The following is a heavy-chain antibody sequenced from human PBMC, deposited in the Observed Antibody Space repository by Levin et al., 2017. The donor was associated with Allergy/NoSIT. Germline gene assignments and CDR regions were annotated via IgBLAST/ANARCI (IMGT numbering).Heavy chain of an antibody. Sequence: LSLSCTASGFTFSTYEMNWVRQAPGKGLEWVSNIDSSGSTIYYTDSVKGRFTISRDNAKNSLYLQMNSLRAEDTAVYYCARDWSSGWFGDWGQGTLVTVSS. J-gene: IGHJ4*02. CDR2: IDSSGSTI. CDR3: ARDWSSGWFGD. V-gene: IGHV3-48*03. CDR1: GFTFSTYE. D-gene: IGHD6-19*01.